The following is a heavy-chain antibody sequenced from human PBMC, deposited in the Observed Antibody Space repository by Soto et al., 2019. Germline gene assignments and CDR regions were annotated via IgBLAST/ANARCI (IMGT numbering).Heavy chain of an antibody. J-gene: IGHJ4*02. CDR3: ARVPFFGWAYGDYSA. CDR2: IYYSGST. D-gene: IGHD4-17*01. V-gene: IGHV4-30-4*01. CDR1: GGSISSGDYY. Sequence: QVQLQESGPGLVKPSQTLSLTCTVSGGSISSGDYYWSWIRQPPGKGLEWIGYIYYSGSTYYNPSLKSRVTISLDTSKGQFSLTLSSVAAADTAVYYCARVPFFGWAYGDYSAWGQGTLVTVSS.